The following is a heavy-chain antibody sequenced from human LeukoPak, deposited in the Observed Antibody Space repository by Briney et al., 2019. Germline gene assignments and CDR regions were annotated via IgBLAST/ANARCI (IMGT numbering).Heavy chain of an antibody. V-gene: IGHV3-7*01. CDR2: IKQDGSEK. J-gene: IGHJ6*03. CDR3: ARNPILTGYAHYYYYMDV. CDR1: GFTFSSYE. D-gene: IGHD3-9*01. Sequence: GGSLRLSCAASGFTFSSYEMNWVRQAPGKGLEWVANIKQDGSEKYYVDSVKGRFTISRDNAKNSLYLQMNSLRAEDTAVYYCARNPILTGYAHYYYYMDVWGKGTTVTISS.